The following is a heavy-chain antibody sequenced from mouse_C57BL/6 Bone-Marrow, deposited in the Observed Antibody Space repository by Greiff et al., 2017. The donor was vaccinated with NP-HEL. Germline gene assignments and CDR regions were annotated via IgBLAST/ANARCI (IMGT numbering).Heavy chain of an antibody. D-gene: IGHD2-12*01. CDR2: IDPSDSYT. CDR3: SRLRRRYFDY. V-gene: IGHV1-50*01. J-gene: IGHJ2*01. CDR1: GYTFTSYW. Sequence: QVQLQQPGAELVKPGASVKLSCKASGYTFTSYWMQWVKQRPGQGLEWIGEIDPSDSYTNYNQKFKGKATLTVDTSSSTAYMQLSRLTSEDSAVYYCSRLRRRYFDYWGQGTTLTVSS.